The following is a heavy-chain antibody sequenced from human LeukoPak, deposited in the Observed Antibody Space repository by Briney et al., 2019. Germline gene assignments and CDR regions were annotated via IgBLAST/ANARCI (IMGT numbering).Heavy chain of an antibody. V-gene: IGHV4-39*01. J-gene: IGHJ4*02. CDR3: ARHVRLTGLDY. CDR1: GGSISSSSYY. CDR2: INHTGST. D-gene: IGHD6-19*01. Sequence: SETLSLTCTVSGGSISSSSYYWGWIRQPPGKGLEWIGGINHTGSTNYNPSLKSRVTISADTSKNQFSLKLSSVTAADTAVYYCARHVRLTGLDYWGQGTLVTVSS.